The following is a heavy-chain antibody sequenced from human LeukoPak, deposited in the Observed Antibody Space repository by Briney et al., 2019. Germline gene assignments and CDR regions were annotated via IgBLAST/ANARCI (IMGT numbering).Heavy chain of an antibody. Sequence: GGSLRLSCAASGFTFSSYAMSWVRQAPGKGLEWVSAISGSGGSTYYADSVKGRFTISRDNSKDTLYLQMNSLRAEDTAVYYCAKGTWNYPYIFDYWGQGTLVTVSS. CDR1: GFTFSSYA. J-gene: IGHJ4*02. V-gene: IGHV3-23*01. CDR3: AKGTWNYPYIFDY. CDR2: ISGSGGST. D-gene: IGHD1-7*01.